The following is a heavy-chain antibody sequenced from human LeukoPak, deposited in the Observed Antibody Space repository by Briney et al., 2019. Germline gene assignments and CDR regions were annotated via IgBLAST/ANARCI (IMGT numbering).Heavy chain of an antibody. CDR3: ARATPKWGIAAAGSIAFDI. J-gene: IGHJ3*02. V-gene: IGHV4-59*01. D-gene: IGHD6-13*01. CDR2: IYYSGST. Sequence: SETLSLTCTVSGGSISRYYWSWIRQPPGKGLEWIGYIYYSGSTNYNPSLKSRVTISVDTSKNQFSLKLSSVTAADTAVYYCARATPKWGIAAAGSIAFDIWGQGTMVTVSS. CDR1: GGSISRYY.